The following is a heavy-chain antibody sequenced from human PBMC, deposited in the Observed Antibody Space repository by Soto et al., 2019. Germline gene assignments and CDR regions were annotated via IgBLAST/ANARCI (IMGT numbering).Heavy chain of an antibody. CDR3: AREVHYDILTGSTPWAPFYFDY. J-gene: IGHJ4*02. CDR1: GGSISSSNW. V-gene: IGHV4-4*02. CDR2: IYHSGST. D-gene: IGHD3-9*01. Sequence: SETLSLTCAVSGGSISSSNWWSWVRQPPGKGLEWIGEIYHSGSTNYNPSLKSRVTISVDKSKNQFSLKLSSVTAADTAVYYCAREVHYDILTGSTPWAPFYFDYWGQGTLVTVSS.